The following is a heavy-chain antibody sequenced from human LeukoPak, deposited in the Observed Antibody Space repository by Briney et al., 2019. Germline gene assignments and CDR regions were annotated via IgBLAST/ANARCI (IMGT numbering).Heavy chain of an antibody. Sequence: SETLSLTCTVSGGSINSYYWSWIRQPPGKGLEWIGYIYNSETINYNPSLTSRVTISLDTSKNQVSLKLTSVTAADTAVYYCVRVGGASSILSAFDIWGQGTMVTVSS. CDR2: IYNSETI. CDR3: VRVGGASSILSAFDI. D-gene: IGHD6-6*01. V-gene: IGHV4-59*01. J-gene: IGHJ3*02. CDR1: GGSINSYY.